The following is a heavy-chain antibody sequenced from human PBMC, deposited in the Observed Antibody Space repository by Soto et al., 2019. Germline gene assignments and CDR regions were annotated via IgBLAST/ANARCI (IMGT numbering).Heavy chain of an antibody. CDR2: IYTDGRT. V-gene: IGHV3-66*01. J-gene: IGHJ4*02. CDR3: ASRINRYGAYGF. CDR1: GFTVSSNS. D-gene: IGHD2-21*01. Sequence: PGGSLRLSCAASGFTVSSNSMSWVRLAPGKGLEWVSMIYTDGRTYYADSVKGRFTLSKDDFKNTLYLQIISLRVEDTAMYYCASRINRYGAYGFWGQGTLVTVSS.